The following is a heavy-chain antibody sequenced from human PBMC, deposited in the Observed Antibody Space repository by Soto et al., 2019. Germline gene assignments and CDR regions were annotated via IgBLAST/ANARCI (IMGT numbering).Heavy chain of an antibody. J-gene: IGHJ4*02. CDR2: IKSETDGGTT. Sequence: LRLSCAASGFTFSSYAMHWVRQAPGKGLEWVGHIKSETDGGTTDYAAPVKGRFTISRDDSKNTLYLQMNSLKTEDTAVYYCTTDSDLIDYWGQGTLVTVSS. D-gene: IGHD6-25*01. CDR3: TTDSDLIDY. V-gene: IGHV3-15*01. CDR1: GFTFSSYA.